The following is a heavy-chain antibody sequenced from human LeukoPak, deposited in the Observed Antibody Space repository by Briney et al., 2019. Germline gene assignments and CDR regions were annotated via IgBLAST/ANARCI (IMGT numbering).Heavy chain of an antibody. CDR2: IKQDGSEK. CDR1: GFTFSDYW. V-gene: IGHV3-7*01. J-gene: IGHJ4*02. Sequence: GGSLRLSCAASGFTFSDYWMSWVRQAPGKGLEWVASIKQDGSEKYYVDSVKGRFTISRDNAKNSLYLQMNSLRAEDTAVYYCARESNDKFSSAFDYWGQGTLVTVSS. D-gene: IGHD6-19*01. CDR3: ARESNDKFSSAFDY.